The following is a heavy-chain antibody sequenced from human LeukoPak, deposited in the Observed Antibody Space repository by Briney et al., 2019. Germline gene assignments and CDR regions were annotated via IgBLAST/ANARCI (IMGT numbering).Heavy chain of an antibody. J-gene: IGHJ4*02. CDR1: GFTFSNYF. CDR3: AKDKDSSPGDY. D-gene: IGHD2-2*01. Sequence: GGSLRLSCAASGFTFSNYFMSWVRQAPGKGLEWVANIRQDGNDKYYVDSVKGRFNIHRDNAKNLLYLQMDSLRVEDTAVYYCAKDKDSSPGDYWEQGTLVTVSA. CDR2: IRQDGNDK. V-gene: IGHV3-7*04.